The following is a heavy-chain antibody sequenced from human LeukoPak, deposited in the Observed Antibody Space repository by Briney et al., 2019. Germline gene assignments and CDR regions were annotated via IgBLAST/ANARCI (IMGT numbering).Heavy chain of an antibody. CDR3: ARRRVSRLRWDDAFDI. CDR2: IYYSGST. J-gene: IGHJ3*02. CDR1: GGSISSSSYY. D-gene: IGHD4-23*01. V-gene: IGHV4-39*01. Sequence: PSETLSLTCTVSGGSISSSSYYWGWIRQPPGKGLEWIGSIYYSGSTYYNPSLKSRVTISVDTSKNQFSLKLSSVTAADTAVYYCARRRVSRLRWDDAFDIWGQGTMVTVSS.